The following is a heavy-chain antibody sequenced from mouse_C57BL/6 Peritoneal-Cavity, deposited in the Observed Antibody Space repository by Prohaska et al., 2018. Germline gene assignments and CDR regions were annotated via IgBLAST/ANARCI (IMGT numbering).Heavy chain of an antibody. CDR3: TTWSYYGSSRYYFDY. CDR2: IDPEDGDT. Sequence: EVQLQQSGAELVRPGASVKLSCTASGFNIKDYYMHWVKQRPEQGLEWIGRIDPEDGDTEYAPKFQGKATMTADTSSNTAYLQLSSLTSEDTAVYYCTTWSYYGSSRYYFDYWGQGTTLTVSS. V-gene: IGHV14-1*01. J-gene: IGHJ2*01. CDR1: GFNIKDYY. D-gene: IGHD1-1*01.